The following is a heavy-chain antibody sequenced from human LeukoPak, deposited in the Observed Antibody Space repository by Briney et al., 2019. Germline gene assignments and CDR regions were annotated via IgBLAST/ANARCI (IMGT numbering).Heavy chain of an antibody. D-gene: IGHD3-10*01. CDR2: IYYSGST. Sequence: SETLSLTCTVSGGSISSGDYYWSWIRQPPGKGLEWIGYIYYSGSTYYNPSLKSRVTISVDTSKNQFSLKLSSVTAADTAVYYCARGGRFGELDAFDIWGQGTMVTVSS. J-gene: IGHJ3*02. V-gene: IGHV4-30-4*01. CDR3: ARGGRFGELDAFDI. CDR1: GGSISSGDYY.